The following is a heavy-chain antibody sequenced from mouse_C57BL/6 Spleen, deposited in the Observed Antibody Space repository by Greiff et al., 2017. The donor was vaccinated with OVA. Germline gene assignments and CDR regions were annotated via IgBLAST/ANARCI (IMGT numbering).Heavy chain of an antibody. CDR2: IYPGDGDT. Sequence: VESGASVKISCKASGYAFSSYWMNWVKQRPGKGLERIGQIYPGDGDTNYNGKFKGKATLTADKSSSTAYMQLSSLTSEDSAVYFCARHYGSSYGGYFDVWGTGTTVTVSS. D-gene: IGHD1-1*01. V-gene: IGHV1-80*01. J-gene: IGHJ1*03. CDR1: GYAFSSYW. CDR3: ARHYGSSYGGYFDV.